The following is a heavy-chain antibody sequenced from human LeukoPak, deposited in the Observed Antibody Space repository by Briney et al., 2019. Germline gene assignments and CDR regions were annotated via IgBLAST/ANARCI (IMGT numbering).Heavy chain of an antibody. CDR3: ARVIVGATKRLFYGMDV. J-gene: IGHJ6*02. CDR1: XXXXXGXX. V-gene: IGHV4-34*01. D-gene: IGHD1-26*01. Sequence: SETLSLTCAVXXXXXXGXXWSWIRQPXXXXXXXXXXXNHSGSTNYNPSLKSRVAISVDTSKNQFSLKLSSVTAADTAVYYCARVIVGATKRLFYGMDVWGQGTTVTVSS. CDR2: XNHSGST.